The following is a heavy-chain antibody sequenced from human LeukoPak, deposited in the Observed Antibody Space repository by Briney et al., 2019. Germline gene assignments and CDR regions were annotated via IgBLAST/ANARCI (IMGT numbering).Heavy chain of an antibody. CDR2: MCGRDVST. CDR3: AKGQYYDFWSCPYY. D-gene: IGHD3-3*01. J-gene: IGHJ4*02. Sequence: GGSLRLSCEASGFTFSSYAMSLVRQAPGKGLEWVSSMCGRDVSTYYADSVKGRFTISRDNSKNTLYLQMNSLRVEDTAVYYCAKGQYYDFWSCPYYWGQGTLVTVSS. CDR1: GFTFSSYA. V-gene: IGHV3-23*01.